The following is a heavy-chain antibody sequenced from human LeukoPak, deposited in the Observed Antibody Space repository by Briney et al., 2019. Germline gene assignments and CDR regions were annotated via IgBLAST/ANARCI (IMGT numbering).Heavy chain of an antibody. D-gene: IGHD2-15*01. CDR1: GHNFINFY. Sequence: ASVKVSCKASGHNFINFYVHWVRQAPGQGLEWLGTINPSGTSTTYAQNFQGRVTVTRDPSTSTVYMDLSSLRSEDTAVYFCARQGINRDFDYWGQGTLVTVSS. CDR2: INPSGTST. CDR3: ARQGINRDFDY. V-gene: IGHV1-46*01. J-gene: IGHJ4*02.